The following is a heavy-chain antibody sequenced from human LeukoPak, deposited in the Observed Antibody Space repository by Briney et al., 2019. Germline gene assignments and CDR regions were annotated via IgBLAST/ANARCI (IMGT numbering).Heavy chain of an antibody. D-gene: IGHD6-19*01. J-gene: IGHJ4*02. Sequence: ASVKVSCKASGYTFSDYYMHWVRQAPGQGLEWMGWINPKSGGTNYAQKFQGRVTMTRDTSISTTYMELSRLRSDDTAVYYCAREADYYVYWGQGTLVTVSS. CDR1: GYTFSDYY. CDR2: INPKSGGT. V-gene: IGHV1-2*02. CDR3: AREADYYVY.